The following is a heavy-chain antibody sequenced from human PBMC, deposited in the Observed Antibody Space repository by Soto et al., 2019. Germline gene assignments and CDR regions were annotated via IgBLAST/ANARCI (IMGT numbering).Heavy chain of an antibody. CDR1: GYSFMRYG. D-gene: IGHD6-19*01. Sequence: QVQLVQSGAEVKKPGASVKVSCKASGYSFMRYGISWVRQAPGQGLEWMGWISADDGETNYAQKFQDRVTMTTDTYTTTGYLELKKLKNDHTAVYDCSGDPRLPPYRSRGGGLDPWGQGTLVTVSS. CDR3: SGDPRLPPYRSRGGGLDP. V-gene: IGHV1-18*01. CDR2: ISADDGET. J-gene: IGHJ5*02.